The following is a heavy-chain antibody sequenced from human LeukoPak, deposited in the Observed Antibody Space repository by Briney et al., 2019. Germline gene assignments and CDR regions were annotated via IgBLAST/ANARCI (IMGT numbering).Heavy chain of an antibody. V-gene: IGHV1-2*02. CDR3: ARHDSSGSPYYYYMDV. D-gene: IGHD3-22*01. J-gene: IGHJ6*03. CDR1: GYTFTGYC. Sequence: ASVKVSCKASGYTFTGYCMHWVRQAPGQGLEWMGWINPNSGGTNYAQKFQGRVTMTRDTSISTAYMELSRLRSDDTAVYYCARHDSSGSPYYYYMDVWGKGTTVTVSS. CDR2: INPNSGGT.